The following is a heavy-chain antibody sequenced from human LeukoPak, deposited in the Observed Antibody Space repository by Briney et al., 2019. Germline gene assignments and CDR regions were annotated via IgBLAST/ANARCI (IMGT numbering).Heavy chain of an antibody. J-gene: IGHJ3*02. V-gene: IGHV4-30-2*01. CDR3: ARGNYDFWSGYCCSDAFDI. CDR2: INHSGST. D-gene: IGHD3-3*01. Sequence: PSQTLSLTCTVSGGSISSGGYYWSWIRQPPGKGLEWIGEINHSGSTNYNPSLKSRDTISVDTSKNQFSLKLSSVTAADTAVYYCARGNYDFWSGYCCSDAFDIWGQGTMVTVSS. CDR1: GGSISSGGYY.